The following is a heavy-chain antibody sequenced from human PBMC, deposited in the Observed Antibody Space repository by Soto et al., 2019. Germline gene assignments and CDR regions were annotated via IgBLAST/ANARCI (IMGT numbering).Heavy chain of an antibody. CDR3: ARWSSTSPEYYFDY. Sequence: PSETLSLTCTVSGGSISSGGYYWSWIRQHPGKGLEWIGYIYYSGSTYYNPSLKGRVTISVDTSKNQFSLKLSSVTAADTAVYYSARWSSTSPEYYFDYWGQGTLVPVSS. CDR2: IYYSGST. D-gene: IGHD2-2*01. J-gene: IGHJ4*02. CDR1: GGSISSGGYY. V-gene: IGHV4-31*03.